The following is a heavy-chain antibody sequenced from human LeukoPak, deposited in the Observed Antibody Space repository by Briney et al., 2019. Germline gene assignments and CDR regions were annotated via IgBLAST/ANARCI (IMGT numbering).Heavy chain of an antibody. J-gene: IGHJ4*02. CDR3: ATEEFDY. Sequence: GGSLRLSCAASGFTVSSYAMHWVRQAPGKGLEWVAVISYDGSNKYYADSVKGRFTISRDNSKNTLYLQMNSLRAEDTAVYYCATEEFDYWGQGTLVTVSS. V-gene: IGHV3-30-3*01. CDR2: ISYDGSNK. CDR1: GFTVSSYA.